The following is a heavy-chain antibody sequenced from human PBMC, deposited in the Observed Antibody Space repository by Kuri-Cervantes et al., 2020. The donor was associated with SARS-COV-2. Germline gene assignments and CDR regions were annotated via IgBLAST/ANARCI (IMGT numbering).Heavy chain of an antibody. Sequence: LKISCAASGFSVSNSYLSWVRQAPGKGLEWVSVIYSGGSTYYADSVKGRFTVSRDNSKNTLSLQMNSLRAEDTAVYYCARDRPHCDGGSCYAANFDYWGQGTLVTVSS. CDR3: ARDRPHCDGGSCYAANFDY. J-gene: IGHJ4*02. D-gene: IGHD2-15*01. CDR1: GFSVSNSY. CDR2: IYSGGST. V-gene: IGHV3-66*02.